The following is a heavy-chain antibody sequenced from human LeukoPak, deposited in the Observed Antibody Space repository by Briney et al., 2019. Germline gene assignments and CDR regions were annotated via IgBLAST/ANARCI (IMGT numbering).Heavy chain of an antibody. V-gene: IGHV3-33*01. D-gene: IGHD2/OR15-2a*01. Sequence: GGSLRLSCAASGFTFSSYGMHWVRQPPGKGLDWVAVICYDGNNKYYADSVKGRFTISRDNSKNTLYLQMNSLRAEDTAVYYCARDVKGGLAYWGQGTMATVSS. CDR2: ICYDGNNK. CDR1: GFTFSSYG. J-gene: IGHJ4*02. CDR3: ARDVKGGLAY.